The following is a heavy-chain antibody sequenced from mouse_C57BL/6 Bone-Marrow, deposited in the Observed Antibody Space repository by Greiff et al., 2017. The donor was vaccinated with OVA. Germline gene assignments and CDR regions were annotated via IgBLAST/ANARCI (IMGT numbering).Heavy chain of an antibody. CDR2: IYPGSGST. CDR1: GYTFTSYW. V-gene: IGHV1-55*01. Sequence: VQLQQSGAELVKPGASVKMSCKASGYTFTSYWITWVKQRPGQGLEWIGDIYPGSGSTNYNEKFKSKATLTVDTSSSTAYMQLSSLTSEDSAVYYCARRDPRHYAMDYWGQGTSVTVSS. CDR3: ARRDPRHYAMDY. D-gene: IGHD3-3*01. J-gene: IGHJ4*01.